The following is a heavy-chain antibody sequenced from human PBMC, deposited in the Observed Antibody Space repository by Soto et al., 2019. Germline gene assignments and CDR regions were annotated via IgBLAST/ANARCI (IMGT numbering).Heavy chain of an antibody. CDR1: GGSISSYY. CDR2: VYYRGNT. D-gene: IGHD3-16*01. CDR3: AAGGFLHWFGP. V-gene: IGHV4-59*01. Sequence: PSETLSLTCTVSGGSISSYYWTWIRQTPGKGLEWIGNVYYRGNTNYNPSLRSRVTISMDTSNNEFSLSLISMTAADTAVYYCAAGGFLHWFGPWGQGTLVTVSS. J-gene: IGHJ5*02.